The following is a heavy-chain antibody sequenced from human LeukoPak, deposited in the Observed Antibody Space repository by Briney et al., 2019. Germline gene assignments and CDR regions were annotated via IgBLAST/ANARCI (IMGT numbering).Heavy chain of an antibody. J-gene: IGHJ6*03. CDR3: AKDRSWDGSGSSPIVLGYMDV. D-gene: IGHD3-10*01. CDR2: IYSGGST. Sequence: GGSLRLSCAASGFTVSSNYMSWVRQAPGKGLEWVSIIYSGGSTFYADSVKGRFTISRDNSKNTLYLQMNSLRAEDTAVYYCAKDRSWDGSGSSPIVLGYMDVWGKGTTVTVSS. V-gene: IGHV3-53*01. CDR1: GFTVSSNY.